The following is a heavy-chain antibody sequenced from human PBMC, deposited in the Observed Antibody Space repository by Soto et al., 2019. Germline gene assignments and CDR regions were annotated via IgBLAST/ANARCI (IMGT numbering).Heavy chain of an antibody. Sequence: PGGSLRLSCAASGFTFSSYAMHWVRQAPGKGLEWVAVISYDGSNKYYADSVKGRFTISRDNSKNTLYLQMNSLRAEDTAVYYCVDQRQWLAFDYWGQGTLVTVSS. V-gene: IGHV3-30-3*01. J-gene: IGHJ4*02. CDR1: GFTFSSYA. CDR3: VDQRQWLAFDY. D-gene: IGHD6-19*01. CDR2: ISYDGSNK.